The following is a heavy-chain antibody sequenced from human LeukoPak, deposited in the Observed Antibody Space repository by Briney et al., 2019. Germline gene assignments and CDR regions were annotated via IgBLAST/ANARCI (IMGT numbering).Heavy chain of an antibody. D-gene: IGHD2-21*02. CDR1: GGSISSYY. V-gene: IGHV4-4*07. CDR3: ARAGGDKDNYYDGMDV. J-gene: IGHJ6*04. Sequence: PSETLSLTCTVSGGSISSYYWSWIRQPAGKGLEWIGRIYTSGSTDYNPSLKSRVTMSVDTSKNQFSLTLSSVTAADTAVYAFARAGGDKDNYYDGMDVWGEGTTVSVSS. CDR2: IYTSGST.